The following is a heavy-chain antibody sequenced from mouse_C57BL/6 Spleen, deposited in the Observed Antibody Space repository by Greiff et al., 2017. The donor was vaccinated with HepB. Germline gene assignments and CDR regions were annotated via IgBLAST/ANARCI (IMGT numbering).Heavy chain of an antibody. V-gene: IGHV8-8*01. J-gene: IGHJ4*01. Sequence: QVQLKESGPGILQPSQTLSLTCSFSGFSLSTFGMGVGWIRQPSGKGLEWLAHIWWDADKYYNPALKSRLTISTDTSKNQVFLKIANVDTADTATYYCARIKGPNPGNYAMDYWGQGTSVTVSS. D-gene: IGHD3-3*01. CDR2: IWWDADK. CDR3: ARIKGPNPGNYAMDY. CDR1: GFSLSTFGMG.